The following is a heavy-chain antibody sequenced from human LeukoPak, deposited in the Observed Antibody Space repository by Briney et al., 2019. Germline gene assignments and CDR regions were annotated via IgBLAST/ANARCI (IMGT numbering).Heavy chain of an antibody. CDR3: ARLGYCSSTSCYMSWFDP. CDR1: GFTVSSNY. J-gene: IGHJ5*02. V-gene: IGHV3-53*01. D-gene: IGHD2-2*02. Sequence: GGSLRLSCAASGFTVSSNYMSWVRQAPGKGLEGGSVIYSGGSTYYADSVKGRFTISRDNSKNTLYLQMNSLRAEDTAVYYCARLGYCSSTSCYMSWFDPWGQGTLVTVSS. CDR2: IYSGGST.